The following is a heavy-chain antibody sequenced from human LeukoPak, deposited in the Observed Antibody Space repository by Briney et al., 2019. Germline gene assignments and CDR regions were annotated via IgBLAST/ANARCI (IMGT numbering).Heavy chain of an antibody. CDR2: INHSGST. CDR3: ARRYYYDSSGYYYVGFAFDI. CDR1: GGSFSGYY. J-gene: IGHJ3*02. V-gene: IGHV4-34*01. Sequence: SETLSLTCAVYGGSFSGYYWSWIRQPPGKGLEWIGEINHSGSTNYNPSLKSRVTISVDTSKNQFSLKLSSVTAADTAVYYCARRYYYDSSGYYYVGFAFDIWGQGTMVTVSS. D-gene: IGHD3-22*01.